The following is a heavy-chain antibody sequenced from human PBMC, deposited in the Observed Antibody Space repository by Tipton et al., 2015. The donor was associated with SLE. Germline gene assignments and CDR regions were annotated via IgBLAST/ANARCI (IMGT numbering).Heavy chain of an antibody. D-gene: IGHD2-15*01. CDR2: IIPILGTT. V-gene: IGHV1-69*01. Sequence: QLVQSGAEAKKPGASVKVSCKASGYTFTSYDINWVRQAAGQGLEWMGGIIPILGTTNYAQKFQGRVTITADESTSTVYMELSSLRSGDTAVYYCTRGVAAEYIFDIWGQGTLVPVSS. CDR3: TRGVAAEYIFDI. CDR1: GYTFTSYD. J-gene: IGHJ4*02.